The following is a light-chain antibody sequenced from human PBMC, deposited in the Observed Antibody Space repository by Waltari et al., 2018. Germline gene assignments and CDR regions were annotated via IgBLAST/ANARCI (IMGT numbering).Light chain of an antibody. CDR3: QQRRRWPLT. V-gene: IGKV3-11*01. Sequence: EIVLTQSPATLSLSPGERATLSCRASQTVDTYLAWHQQRPGQAPRLLIYDTSNRATGIPDRFSGSGSETDFTLTISSLEPEDFAVYYCQQRRRWPLTFGGGSKVEI. CDR2: DTS. J-gene: IGKJ4*01. CDR1: QTVDTY.